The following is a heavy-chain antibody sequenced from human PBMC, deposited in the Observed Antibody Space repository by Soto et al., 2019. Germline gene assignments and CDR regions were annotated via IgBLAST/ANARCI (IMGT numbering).Heavy chain of an antibody. CDR1: GFIFSNYA. D-gene: IGHD2-21*02. CDR2: ISDNGDST. CDR3: AKAVPPFVVVTASDY. J-gene: IGHJ4*02. V-gene: IGHV3-64*04. Sequence: PWGSLRLSCSASGFIFSNYAMHWVRQAPGKGLEYVSAISDNGDSTYYADSVKGRFTISRDNSKNTLYLQINSLRAEDTAVYYCAKAVPPFVVVTASDYWGQGTLVTVSS.